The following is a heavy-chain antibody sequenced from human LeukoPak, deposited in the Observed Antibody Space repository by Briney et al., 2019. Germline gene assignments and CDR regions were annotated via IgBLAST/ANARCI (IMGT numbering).Heavy chain of an antibody. D-gene: IGHD1-1*01. CDR2: IYSGGST. J-gene: IGHJ4*02. CDR1: GFTVSSNY. Sequence: EGSLRLSCAASGFTVSSNYMSWVRQAPGKGLEWVSLIYSGGSTSYADSVKGGFTFSRDNSKNTLYLQMNSLRAEDTAVYYCARDRVNWNDVGGLFDYWGQGTPVTVSS. V-gene: IGHV3-53*01. CDR3: ARDRVNWNDVGGLFDY.